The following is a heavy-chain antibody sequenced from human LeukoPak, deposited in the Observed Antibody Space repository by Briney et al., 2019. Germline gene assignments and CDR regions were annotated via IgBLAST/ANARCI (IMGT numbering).Heavy chain of an antibody. V-gene: IGHV1-8*02. CDR1: GYTFTGYY. CDR3: ARGRGYYDSSGYYFDY. CDR2: INPNSGNT. Sequence: GASVKVSCKASGYTFTGYYMHWVRQAPGQGLEWMGWINPNSGNTGYAQKFQGRVAMTRNTSISTAYMELSSLRSEDTAVYYCARGRGYYDSSGYYFDYWGQGTLVTVSS. J-gene: IGHJ4*02. D-gene: IGHD3-22*01.